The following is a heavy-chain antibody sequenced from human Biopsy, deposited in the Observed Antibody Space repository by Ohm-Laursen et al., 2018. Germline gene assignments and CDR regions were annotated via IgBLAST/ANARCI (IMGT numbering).Heavy chain of an antibody. Sequence: SLRLSCAASGFSVSSYDINWVRQAPGKGLEWISYISETSSHIYDADSVRGRFTVARDIAKNSLYLQLNSLRVEDAAVYDCARDSSRRAREGGMDVWGQGTTVTVSS. J-gene: IGHJ6*02. CDR2: ISETSSHI. V-gene: IGHV3-21*01. CDR1: GFSVSSYD. CDR3: ARDSSRRAREGGMDV. D-gene: IGHD6-6*01.